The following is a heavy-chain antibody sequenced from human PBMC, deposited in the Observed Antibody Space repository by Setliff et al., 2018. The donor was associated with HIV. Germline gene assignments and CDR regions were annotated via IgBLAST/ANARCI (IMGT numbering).Heavy chain of an antibody. CDR3: ARRVGIWIFGAPNQYYYMDI. Sequence: SETLSLTCAVSGDSISNDDWIWVRQPPGRGLEWIGHIYSNGSTNYNPSIRSRVTISVDTSKNHLSSKLSSVTGADTAIFYCARRVGIWIFGAPNQYYYMDIWGAGTTVTVSS. CDR1: GDSISNDD. V-gene: IGHV4-59*01. J-gene: IGHJ6*03. D-gene: IGHD3-3*01. CDR2: IYSNGST.